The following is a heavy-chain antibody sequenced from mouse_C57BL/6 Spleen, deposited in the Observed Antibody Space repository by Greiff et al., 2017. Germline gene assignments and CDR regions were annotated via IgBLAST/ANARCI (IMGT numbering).Heavy chain of an antibody. V-gene: IGHV1-80*01. CDR3: ARSEANSIFDY. Sequence: VKVVESGAELVKPGASVKISCKASGYAFSSYWMNWVKQRPGKGLEWIGQIYPGDGDTNYNGKFKGKATLTADKSSSTAYMQLSRLTSEDSAVYFCARSEANSIFDYWGQGTTLTVSS. D-gene: IGHD4-1*01. CDR1: GYAFSSYW. J-gene: IGHJ2*01. CDR2: IYPGDGDT.